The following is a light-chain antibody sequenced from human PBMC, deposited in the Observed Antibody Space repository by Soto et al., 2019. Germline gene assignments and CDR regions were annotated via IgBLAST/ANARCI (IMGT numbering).Light chain of an antibody. V-gene: IGLV2-14*01. Sequence: QSALAQPASVSGSPGQSITISCTGTSSDIGDSNFVSWYQHHPGKAPKLLIYDVSDRPSRISSRFSGSKSANTASLTISGLQAEDEALYYCSSYTSSSTLVFGTGTKLTVL. CDR3: SSYTSSSTLV. CDR1: SSDIGDSNF. CDR2: DVS. J-gene: IGLJ1*01.